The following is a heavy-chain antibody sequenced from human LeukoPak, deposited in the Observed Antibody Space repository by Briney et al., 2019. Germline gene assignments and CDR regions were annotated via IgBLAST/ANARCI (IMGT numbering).Heavy chain of an antibody. CDR1: GFTFSSYA. CDR2: ISGSGGST. D-gene: IGHD5-24*01. V-gene: IGHV3-23*01. CDR3: AKVTATIKGSYYYYMGV. Sequence: PGGSLRLSCAASGFTFSSYAMSWVRQAPGKGLEWVSAISGSGGSTYYADSVKGRFTISRDNSKNTLYLQMNSLRAEDTAVYYCAKVTATIKGSYYYYMGVWGKGTTVTVSS. J-gene: IGHJ6*03.